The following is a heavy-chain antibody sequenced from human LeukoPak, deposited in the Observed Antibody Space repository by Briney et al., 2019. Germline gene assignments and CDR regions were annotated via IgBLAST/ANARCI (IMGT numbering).Heavy chain of an antibody. Sequence: SETLSLTCTVSGGSIRNYYWSWIRQPPGKQLEWNGYIYHSGSTNYNPSLKSRVTISVDTSKDQFSLKLTSVTAADTAVYFCAASSGTNWFDPWGQGTLVTVSS. J-gene: IGHJ5*02. V-gene: IGHV4-59*01. D-gene: IGHD3-10*01. CDR2: IYHSGST. CDR3: AASSGTNWFDP. CDR1: GGSIRNYY.